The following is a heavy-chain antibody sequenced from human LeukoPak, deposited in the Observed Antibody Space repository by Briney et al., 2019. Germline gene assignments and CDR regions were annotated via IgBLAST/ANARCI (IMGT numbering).Heavy chain of an antibody. CDR1: GDSVSSNTAA. D-gene: IGHD7-27*01. V-gene: IGHV6-1*01. Sequence: SQTLSLTCALSGDSVSSNTAAWNWIRQSPSRGLEWLGRTYYRSKWYNNYAVSVKSRISINPDTSKNQFSLQLKSVTPEDTAVYYCAREQTGDQNFDCWGQGTLVTVSS. J-gene: IGHJ4*02. CDR2: TYYRSKWYN. CDR3: AREQTGDQNFDC.